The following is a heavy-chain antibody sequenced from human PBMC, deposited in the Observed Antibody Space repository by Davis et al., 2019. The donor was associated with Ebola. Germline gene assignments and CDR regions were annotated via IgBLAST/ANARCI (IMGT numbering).Heavy chain of an antibody. CDR2: IIPVFGIP. Sequence: SVKVSCKASGGTFSSYAISWVRQAPGQGLDWTGGIIPVFGIPKYAQKFQGRVTITADESTSTAYMELSSLRSEDTAVYYCAREVGETKLDQWGQGTLVTVSS. V-gene: IGHV1-69*13. D-gene: IGHD1-26*01. J-gene: IGHJ4*02. CDR1: GGTFSSYA. CDR3: AREVGETKLDQ.